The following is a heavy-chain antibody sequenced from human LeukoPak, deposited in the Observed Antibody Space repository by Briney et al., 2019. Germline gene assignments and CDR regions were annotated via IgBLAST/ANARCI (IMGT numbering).Heavy chain of an antibody. J-gene: IGHJ4*02. V-gene: IGHV3-7*01. CDR3: ARAGGPGTVDY. Sequence: LGGSLRLSCAVSGFTFRSYWMSWVRQAPGKGLEWGANINEDGSEKYYVDSVEGRFTISRDNAKNSLFLQMNSLRVEDTAVYYCARAGGPGTVDYWGQGTLVTVSS. CDR2: INEDGSEK. CDR1: GFTFRSYW. D-gene: IGHD6-13*01.